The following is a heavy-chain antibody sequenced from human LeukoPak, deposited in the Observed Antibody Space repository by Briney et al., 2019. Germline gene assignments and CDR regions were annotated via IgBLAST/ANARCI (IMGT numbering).Heavy chain of an antibody. Sequence: SETLSLTCTVSGGSISNYYWSWIRLPPGKGLEWIGYIYYTGATYYNPSLKSRATISLDTSKNQFSLKLSSVTAADAAVYYCARAGYSYGTGYYFDYWGQGALVTVSS. CDR3: ARAGYSYGTGYYFDY. CDR1: GGSISNYY. D-gene: IGHD5-18*01. CDR2: IYYTGAT. J-gene: IGHJ4*02. V-gene: IGHV4-59*01.